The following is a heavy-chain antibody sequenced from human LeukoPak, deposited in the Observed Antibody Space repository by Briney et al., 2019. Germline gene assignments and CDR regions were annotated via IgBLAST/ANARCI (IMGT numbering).Heavy chain of an antibody. CDR3: ARRGYCSSTSCPRAMPRSGRSEAAFDI. CDR1: GFTVSSNY. D-gene: IGHD2-2*01. CDR2: INHSGST. J-gene: IGHJ3*02. Sequence: GSLRLSCAASGFTVSSNYMSWVRQPPGKGLEWIGEINHSGSTNYNPSLKCRVTISVDTSKNQFSLKLSSVTAADTAVYYCARRGYCSSTSCPRAMPRSGRSEAAFDIWGQGTMVTVSS. V-gene: IGHV4-34*01.